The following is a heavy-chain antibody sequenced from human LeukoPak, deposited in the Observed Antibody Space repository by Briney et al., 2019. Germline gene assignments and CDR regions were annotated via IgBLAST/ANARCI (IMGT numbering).Heavy chain of an antibody. V-gene: IGHV4-34*01. Sequence: SETLSLTCAVYGGSFSGYYWSWIRQPPGKGLEWIGEINHSGSNNYNPSLKSRVTISVDTSKNQFSLKLSSVTAADTAVYYCARGPQWLRSYYFDYWGQGTLVTVSS. CDR2: INHSGSN. CDR1: GGSFSGYY. D-gene: IGHD5-12*01. J-gene: IGHJ4*02. CDR3: ARGPQWLRSYYFDY.